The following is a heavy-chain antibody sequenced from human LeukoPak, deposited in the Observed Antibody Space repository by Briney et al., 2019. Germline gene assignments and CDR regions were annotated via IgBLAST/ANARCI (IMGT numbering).Heavy chain of an antibody. CDR3: ARLKGEVAASTDFDY. CDR2: IYCSGST. D-gene: IGHD2-15*01. Sequence: SETLSLTCTVSGGSISSSSYYWGWIRQPPGKGLEWIGSIYCSGSTYYNPSLKSRVTISVDTSKNQFSLKLSSVTAADTAVYYCARLKGEVAASTDFDYWGQGTLVTVSS. V-gene: IGHV4-39*01. CDR1: GGSISSSSYY. J-gene: IGHJ4*02.